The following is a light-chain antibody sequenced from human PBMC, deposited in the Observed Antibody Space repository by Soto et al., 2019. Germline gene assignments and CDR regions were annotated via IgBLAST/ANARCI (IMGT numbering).Light chain of an antibody. CDR3: SSYTSSSTLG. J-gene: IGLJ3*02. Sequence: QSALTQPASVSGSPGQSITISCTGTSSDVGGYNYVSWYQQHPGKAPKLMIYDVSNRPSGVSNRFSGYKSGNTASLTISGLQAEDEADYYCSSYTSSSTLGFGGGTQLTVL. CDR1: SSDVGGYNY. V-gene: IGLV2-14*01. CDR2: DVS.